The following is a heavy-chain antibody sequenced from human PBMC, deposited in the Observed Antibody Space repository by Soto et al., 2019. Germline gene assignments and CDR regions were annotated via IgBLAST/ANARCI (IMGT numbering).Heavy chain of an antibody. CDR2: ISYDGSNK. V-gene: IGHV3-30-3*01. D-gene: IGHD2-21*02. CDR3: ARETVVTARTPVWDY. CDR1: GFTFSSYA. Sequence: QVQLVESGGGVVQPGRSLRLSCAASGFTFSSYAMHWVRQAPGKGLAWVAVISYDGSNKYYADSVKGRFTISRDNSKNTLYLQMNSLRAEDTAVYYCARETVVTARTPVWDYWGQGTLVTVSS. J-gene: IGHJ4*02.